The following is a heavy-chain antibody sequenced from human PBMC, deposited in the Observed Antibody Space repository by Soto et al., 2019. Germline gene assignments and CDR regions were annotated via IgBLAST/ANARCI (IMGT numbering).Heavy chain of an antibody. Sequence: QVQLQESGPGLVKPSETLSLTCTVSGGSISSYYWSWIRQPPGKGLEWIGYIYYRGSTNYNPSLKSRVTISVDTSKNQFSLKLSSVTAADTAVYYCARLKHDDYGDYGLAWYFDLWGRGTLVTVSS. D-gene: IGHD4-17*01. CDR1: GGSISSYY. V-gene: IGHV4-59*08. J-gene: IGHJ2*01. CDR2: IYYRGST. CDR3: ARLKHDDYGDYGLAWYFDL.